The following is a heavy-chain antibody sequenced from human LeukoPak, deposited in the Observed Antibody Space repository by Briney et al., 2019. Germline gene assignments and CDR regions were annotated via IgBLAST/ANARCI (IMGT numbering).Heavy chain of an antibody. D-gene: IGHD2-15*01. CDR1: GYTFITYD. J-gene: IGHJ6*02. CDR3: ARDRVVAATDFYYYYGMDV. V-gene: IGHV1-69*04. CDR2: IIPILGIA. Sequence: ASVKVSCKASGYTFITYDISWVRQAPGQGLEWMGRIIPILGIANYAQKFQGRVTITADKSTSTAYMELSSLRSEDTAVYYCARDRVVAATDFYYYYGMDVWGQGTTVTVSS.